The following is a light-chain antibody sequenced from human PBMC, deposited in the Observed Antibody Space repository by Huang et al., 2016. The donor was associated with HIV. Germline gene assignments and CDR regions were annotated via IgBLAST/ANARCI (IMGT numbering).Light chain of an antibody. CDR1: QSISSW. CDR3: QQYNSYPYT. J-gene: IGKJ2*01. CDR2: GAS. Sequence: DIQMTQSPSTLSASIGERVTITCRASQSISSWLAWFQQKPEQAPKLLMFGASSLESGVPSRFSGSGSGTEFSLTISSLRPDDYGTYFCQQYNSYPYTFGQGTKLEIK. V-gene: IGKV1-5*01.